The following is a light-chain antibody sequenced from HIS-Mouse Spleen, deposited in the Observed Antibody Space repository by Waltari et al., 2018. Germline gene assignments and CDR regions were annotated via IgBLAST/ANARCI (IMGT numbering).Light chain of an antibody. J-gene: IGKJ2*01. V-gene: IGKV3-20*01. CDR1: QSVRSSY. Sequence: TQSPGTLSLSPGERATLTCRASQSVRSSYLAWYQQKPGQAPRLLSYGASSSDTGIPDRFSGSGSGTDFTLTISRLEPEDFAVYYCQQYGSSPPYTFGQGTKLGIK. CDR2: GAS. CDR3: QQYGSSPPYT.